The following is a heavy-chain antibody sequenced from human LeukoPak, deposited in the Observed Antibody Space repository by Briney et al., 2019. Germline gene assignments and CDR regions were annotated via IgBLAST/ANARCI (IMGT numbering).Heavy chain of an antibody. D-gene: IGHD3-3*01. J-gene: IGHJ6*02. Sequence: PGGSLRLSCAASGFTFSSYGMHWVRQAPGKGLEWVAVIWYDGSNKYYADSVKGRFTISRDNAKNSLHLQMNSLRAEDTAVYYCARVYTIFGVVITDGMDVWGQGTTVTVSS. CDR3: ARVYTIFGVVITDGMDV. CDR2: IWYDGSNK. V-gene: IGHV3-33*01. CDR1: GFTFSSYG.